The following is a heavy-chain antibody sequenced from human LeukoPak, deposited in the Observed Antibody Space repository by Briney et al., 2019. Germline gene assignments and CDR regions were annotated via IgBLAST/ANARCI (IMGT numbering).Heavy chain of an antibody. CDR3: ARDCSGGSCYPRQFYFDY. J-gene: IGHJ4*02. D-gene: IGHD2-15*01. Sequence: GGSLRLSCAGSGFTFSSYSMKWIRQAPGKGLEWVSSISSSSMYIYYADSVKGRFTISRDNAKESLYLQMNSLRAEDTAVYYCARDCSGGSCYPRQFYFDYWGQGTLVTVSS. V-gene: IGHV3-21*01. CDR2: ISSSSMYI. CDR1: GFTFSSYS.